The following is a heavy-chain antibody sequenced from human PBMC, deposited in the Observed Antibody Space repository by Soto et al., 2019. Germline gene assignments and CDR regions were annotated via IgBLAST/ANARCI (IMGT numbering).Heavy chain of an antibody. D-gene: IGHD1-26*01. Sequence: PSETLSLTCTVSGCSVSSGSYYWSWIRQPPGKGLEWIGYIYYSGSTNYNPSLKSRVTISVDTSKNQFSLKLSSVTAADTAVYYCARDSWELKGVVDYWGQGTLVTVSS. CDR2: IYYSGST. CDR1: GCSVSSGSYY. V-gene: IGHV4-61*01. CDR3: ARDSWELKGVVDY. J-gene: IGHJ4*02.